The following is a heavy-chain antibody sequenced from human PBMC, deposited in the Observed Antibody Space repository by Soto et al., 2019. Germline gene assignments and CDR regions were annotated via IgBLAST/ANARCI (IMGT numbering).Heavy chain of an antibody. CDR3: ARSSYYYDSSGYSILDGMDV. J-gene: IGHJ6*02. CDR1: GGSISSGGYY. Sequence: SETLSLTCTVSGGSISSGGYYWSWIRRHPGKGLEWIGYIYYSGSTYYNPSLKSRVTISVDTSKNQFSLKLSSVTAADTAVYYCARSSYYYDSSGYSILDGMDVWGQGTTVTVSS. CDR2: IYYSGST. V-gene: IGHV4-31*03. D-gene: IGHD3-22*01.